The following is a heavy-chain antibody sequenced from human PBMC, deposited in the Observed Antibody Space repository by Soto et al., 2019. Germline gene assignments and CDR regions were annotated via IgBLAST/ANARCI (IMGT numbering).Heavy chain of an antibody. Sequence: EVQLVESGGGLVKPGGSLRLSCAASGFTFSSYSMNWVRQAPGKGLEWVSSISSSSSYIYYADSVKGRFTISRDNAKNSLYLQRNSLRAEDTAVYYCARAFPPIIVATGYPPDYWGQGTLVTVSS. D-gene: IGHD5-12*01. CDR3: ARAFPPIIVATGYPPDY. CDR2: ISSSSSYI. CDR1: GFTFSSYS. V-gene: IGHV3-21*01. J-gene: IGHJ4*02.